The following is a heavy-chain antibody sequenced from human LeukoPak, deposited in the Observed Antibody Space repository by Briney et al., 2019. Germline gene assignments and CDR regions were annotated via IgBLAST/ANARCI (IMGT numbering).Heavy chain of an antibody. V-gene: IGHV4-59*01. CDR3: ARSYGSGNYFDY. D-gene: IGHD3-10*01. CDR1: GGSISTYY. J-gene: IGHJ4*02. CDR2: IYYSGSA. Sequence: SETLSLTCTVSGGSISTYYWSWIRQPPGKGLEWIGYIYYSGSANNNPSLKSRVTISVDTSKNQFSLKLSSVTAADTAVYYCARSYGSGNYFDYWGQGTLVTVPS.